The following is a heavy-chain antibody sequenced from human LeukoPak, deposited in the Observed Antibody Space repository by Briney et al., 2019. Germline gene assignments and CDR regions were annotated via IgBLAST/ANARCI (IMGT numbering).Heavy chain of an antibody. CDR3: AREKGFLRITMREDAFDI. CDR2: IYTSGST. V-gene: IGHV4-4*07. CDR1: GGSISSYY. D-gene: IGHD3-22*01. Sequence: SETLSLTCTVSGGSISSYYWSWIRQPAGKGLEWIGRIYTSGSTNYNPSLKSRVTMSVDTSKNQFSLKLSSVTAADTAVYYCAREKGFLRITMREDAFDIWGQGTVVTVSS. J-gene: IGHJ3*02.